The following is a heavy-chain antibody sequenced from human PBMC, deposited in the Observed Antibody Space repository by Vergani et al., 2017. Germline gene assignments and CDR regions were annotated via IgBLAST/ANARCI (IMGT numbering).Heavy chain of an antibody. J-gene: IGHJ4*02. V-gene: IGHV5-51*01. CDR2: IYPGDYDN. D-gene: IGHD3-16*01. CDR1: GYSFTSYW. CDR3: AMGQPGPLSVDFDY. Sequence: EVQLVQSGAEVKKPGESLKISCKGSGYSFTSYWIGWVRQMPGKGLEWMGIIYPGDYDNRYSPSFQGKVTIAADKSISTADLQVSSRKSSDTARYHCAMGQPGPLSVDFDYWGQGTLVTVSS.